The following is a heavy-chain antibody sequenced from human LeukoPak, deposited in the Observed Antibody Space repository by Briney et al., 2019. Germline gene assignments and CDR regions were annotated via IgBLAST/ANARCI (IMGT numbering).Heavy chain of an antibody. D-gene: IGHD6-13*01. V-gene: IGHV4-59*08. CDR3: ARGEREVYIAAAGNVFDY. J-gene: IGHJ4*02. CDR1: GGSISSYY. CDR2: IYYSGST. Sequence: SETLSLTCTVSGGSISSYYWSWIRQPPGKGLEWIGYIYYSGSTNYNPSLKSRVTISVDTSKNQFSLKLSSVTAADTAVYYCARGEREVYIAAAGNVFDYWGQGTLVTVSS.